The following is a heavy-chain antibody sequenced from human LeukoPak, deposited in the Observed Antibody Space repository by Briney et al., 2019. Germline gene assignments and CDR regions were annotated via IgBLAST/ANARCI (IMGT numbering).Heavy chain of an antibody. CDR1: GFTFGDYA. J-gene: IGHJ6*04. CDR3: TREMVAAAGSWSDYYYGMDV. D-gene: IGHD6-13*01. V-gene: IGHV3-49*04. Sequence: PGGSLRLSCTASGFTFGDYAMSWVRQAPGKGLEWVGFIRSKAYGGTTEYAASVKGRFTISRDDSKSIAYLQMNSLKTEDTAVYYCTREMVAAAGSWSDYYYGMDVWGRGTTVTVSS. CDR2: IRSKAYGGTT.